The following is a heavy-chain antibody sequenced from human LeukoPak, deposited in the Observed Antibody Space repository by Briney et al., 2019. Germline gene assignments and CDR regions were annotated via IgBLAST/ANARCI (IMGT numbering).Heavy chain of an antibody. CDR1: GFTFSSYG. J-gene: IGHJ4*02. CDR3: ASSYSSGWYIGGDIDY. CDR2: ISYDGSNK. Sequence: PGGSLRLSCAASGFTFSSYGMPWVRQAPGKGLEWVAVISYDGSNKYYADSVKGRFTISRDNSKNTLYLQMNSLRAEDTAVYYCASSYSSGWYIGGDIDYWGQGTLVTVSS. V-gene: IGHV3-30*03. D-gene: IGHD6-19*01.